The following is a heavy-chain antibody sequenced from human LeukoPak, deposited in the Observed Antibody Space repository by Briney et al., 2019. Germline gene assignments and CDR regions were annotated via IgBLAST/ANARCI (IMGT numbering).Heavy chain of an antibody. CDR3: ATGGYCSSTSCFYYFDY. D-gene: IGHD2-2*01. CDR2: IYPGDSDT. J-gene: IGHJ4*02. Sequence: GESLKISCKGSGYSFTSYWIGWVRQMPGKGLEWMGIIYPGDSDTRYSPSFQGQVTISADKSISTAYLQWSSLKASDTAMYYCATGGYCSSTSCFYYFDYWGQGTLVTVSS. CDR1: GYSFTSYW. V-gene: IGHV5-51*01.